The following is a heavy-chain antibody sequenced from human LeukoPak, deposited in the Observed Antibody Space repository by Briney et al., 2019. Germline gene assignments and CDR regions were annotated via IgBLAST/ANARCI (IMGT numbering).Heavy chain of an antibody. CDR2: TNPDGSIK. CDR1: GFIFGGYW. D-gene: IGHD6-19*01. V-gene: IGHV3-7*01. CDR3: ARSNSSGWYDY. J-gene: IGHJ4*02. Sequence: GGSLRLSCAASGFIFGGYWMSWVRQAPGRGLEWVANTNPDGSIKYYVDSVNGRFTISRDNAKNSLYLQMNSLRAEDTAVYYCARSNSSGWYDYWGQGTLVTVSS.